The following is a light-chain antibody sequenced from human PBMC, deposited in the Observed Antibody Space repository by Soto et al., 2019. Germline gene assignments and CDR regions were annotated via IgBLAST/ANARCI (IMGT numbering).Light chain of an antibody. CDR3: QQSYSTPIT. Sequence: DIQLTQSPSFLSAPVGDRVTITCRASQSISSWLAWYQQKPGKAPKLLIYDASSLESGVPSRFSGSGSGTDFTLTISSLQPEDFATYYCQQSYSTPITFGQGTRLEIK. V-gene: IGKV1-39*01. J-gene: IGKJ5*01. CDR1: QSISSW. CDR2: DAS.